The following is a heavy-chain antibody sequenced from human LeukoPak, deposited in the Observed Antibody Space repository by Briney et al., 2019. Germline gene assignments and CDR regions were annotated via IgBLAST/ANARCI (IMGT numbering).Heavy chain of an antibody. J-gene: IGHJ6*02. V-gene: IGHV4-61*08. CDR3: ARGQRQGDPVNYYYYGMDV. D-gene: IGHD2-21*02. Sequence: SETLSLTCTVSGGSISSGGYYWSWIRQHPGKGLEWIGYIYYSGSTNYNPSLKSRVTISVDTSKNQFSLKLSSVTAADTAVYYCARGQRQGDPVNYYYYGMDVWGQGTTVTVSS. CDR2: IYYSGST. CDR1: GGSISSGGYY.